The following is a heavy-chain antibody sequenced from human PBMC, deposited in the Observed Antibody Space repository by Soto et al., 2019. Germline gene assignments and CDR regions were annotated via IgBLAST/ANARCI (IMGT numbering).Heavy chain of an antibody. D-gene: IGHD3-3*01. CDR3: AKDFVRSEVGMEV. CDR2: ISWNSGSI. CDR1: GFTFDDYA. J-gene: IGHJ6*02. Sequence: EVQLVESGGGLVQPGRSLRLSCAASGFTFDDYAMHWVRQAPGKGLEWVSGISWNSGSIGYADSVKGRFTISRDNAKNSLYLQMNSLRAEDTALYYGAKDFVRSEVGMEVWGQGTTVTVSS. V-gene: IGHV3-9*01.